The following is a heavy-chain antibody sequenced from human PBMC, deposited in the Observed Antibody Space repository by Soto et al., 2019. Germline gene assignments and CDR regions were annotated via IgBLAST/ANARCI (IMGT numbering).Heavy chain of an antibody. D-gene: IGHD5-18*01. Sequence: SETLSLTCTVSGGSISSSSYYWGWIRQPPGKGLEWIGSIYYSGSTYYNPSLKSRVTISVDTSKNQFSLKLSSVTAADTAVYYCASHLADSYALSGWFDPWGQGTLVTV. CDR3: ASHLADSYALSGWFDP. CDR1: GGSISSSSYY. J-gene: IGHJ5*02. V-gene: IGHV4-39*01. CDR2: IYYSGST.